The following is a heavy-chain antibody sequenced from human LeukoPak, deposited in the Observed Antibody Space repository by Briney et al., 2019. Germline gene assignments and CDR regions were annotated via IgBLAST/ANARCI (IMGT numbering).Heavy chain of an antibody. Sequence: GRSLRLSCVASGFTFDDFAMPWVRHAPGKGLEWVSGISWNSGSKGYADSVKGRFTISRDNAENSLSLQMNSLRPEDTALYYCAKDRTRGFYYYYGMDVWGQGTTVTASS. CDR3: AKDRTRGFYYYYGMDV. CDR1: GFTFDDFA. V-gene: IGHV3-9*01. CDR2: ISWNSGSK. J-gene: IGHJ6*02.